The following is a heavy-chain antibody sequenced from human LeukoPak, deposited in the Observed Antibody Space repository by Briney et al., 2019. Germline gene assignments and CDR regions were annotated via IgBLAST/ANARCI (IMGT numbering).Heavy chain of an antibody. D-gene: IGHD3-16*01. CDR1: GYTFTSYG. CDR3: ARVRLGELAHNWFDP. J-gene: IGHJ5*02. CDR2: ISAYNGNT. V-gene: IGHV1-18*01. Sequence: ASVKVSCKASGYTFTSYGISWVRQAPGQGLEWMGWISAYNGNTNYAQKLQGRVTMTTDTSTSTAYMELRSLRSDDTAVYYCARVRLGELAHNWFDPWGQGTLVTVSS.